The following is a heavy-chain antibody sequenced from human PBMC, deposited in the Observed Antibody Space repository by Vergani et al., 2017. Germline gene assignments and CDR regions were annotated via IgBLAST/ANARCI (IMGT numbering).Heavy chain of an antibody. V-gene: IGHV3-11*06. J-gene: IGHJ4*02. Sequence: QVQLVESGGGLVKPGGSLRLSCAASGFTFSDYYMSWIRQAPGKGLEWVSYISSSSSYTNYADSVKGRFTISRDNAKNSLYLQMNSLRAEDTAVYYCASVTSSIAAHFDYWGQGTLVTVSS. CDR1: GFTFSDYY. CDR2: ISSSSSYT. CDR3: ASVTSSIAAHFDY. D-gene: IGHD6-6*01.